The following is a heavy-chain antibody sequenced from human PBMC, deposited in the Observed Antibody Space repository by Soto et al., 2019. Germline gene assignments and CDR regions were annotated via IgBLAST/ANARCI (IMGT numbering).Heavy chain of an antibody. V-gene: IGHV2-70*01. Sequence: SGPTLVNPTQPLTLTCTFSGFSLSTSGMCVSWIRQPPGKALEWLALIDWDDDKYYSTSLKTRLTISKDTSKNQVVLTMTNMDPVDTATYYCARSQKYQPLLLGFDYWGQGTLVTVSS. CDR2: IDWDDDK. D-gene: IGHD2-2*01. J-gene: IGHJ4*02. CDR3: ARSQKYQPLLLGFDY. CDR1: GFSLSTSGMC.